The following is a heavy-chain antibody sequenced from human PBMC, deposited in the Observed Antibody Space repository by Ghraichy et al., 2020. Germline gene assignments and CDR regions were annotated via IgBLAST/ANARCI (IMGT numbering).Heavy chain of an antibody. D-gene: IGHD4-23*01. V-gene: IGHV4-59*01. CDR2: IYYSGST. Sequence: SETLSLTCTVSGGSISSYYWSWIRQPPGKGLEWIGYIYYSGSTNYNPSLKSRVTISVDTSKNQFSLKLSSVTAADTAVYYCARTRSREAVVTEFDYWGQGTLVTVSS. J-gene: IGHJ4*02. CDR3: ARTRSREAVVTEFDY. CDR1: GGSISSYY.